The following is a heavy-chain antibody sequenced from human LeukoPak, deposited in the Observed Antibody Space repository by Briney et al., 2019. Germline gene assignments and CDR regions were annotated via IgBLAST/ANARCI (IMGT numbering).Heavy chain of an antibody. J-gene: IGHJ4*02. CDR3: ARVRKDIVLVPRAMRDTYYFDY. CDR1: GFTFSSYG. CDR2: ISGSGVNT. D-gene: IGHD2-2*01. V-gene: IGHV3-23*01. Sequence: GGSLRLSCAASGFTFSSYGMSWVRHAPGKGLEWVSSISGSGVNTYYADSVKGRFTISRDNSNNTLYLQMNAMRADDTAVYYCARVRKDIVLVPRAMRDTYYFDYWGQGTLVTVSS.